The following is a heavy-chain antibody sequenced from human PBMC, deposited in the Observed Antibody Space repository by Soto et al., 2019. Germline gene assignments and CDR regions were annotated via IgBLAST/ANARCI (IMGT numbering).Heavy chain of an antibody. D-gene: IGHD3-10*01. CDR3: TTDRITMVRGPPYYGMDV. V-gene: IGHV1-18*01. J-gene: IGHJ6*02. Sequence: ASVKVSCKASGDTFSNYGFSWVRQAPGQGLEWMGWISGYNGNTNYAERLQGRVTMTTDTSTSTAYMELRSLKTEDTAVYYCTTDRITMVRGPPYYGMDVWGQGTTVTVSS. CDR2: ISGYNGNT. CDR1: GDTFSNYG.